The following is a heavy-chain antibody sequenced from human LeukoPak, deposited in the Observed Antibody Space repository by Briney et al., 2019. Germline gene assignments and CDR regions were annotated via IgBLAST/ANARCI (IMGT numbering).Heavy chain of an antibody. V-gene: IGHV3-11*04. Sequence: GGSLRLSCAASGFTFSSYWMSWIRQAPGKGLEWVSYISSSGSTIYYADSVKGRFTISRDNAKNSLYLQMNSLRAEDTAVYYCARGGAYSSSWYRVYWGQGTLVTVSS. CDR2: ISSSGSTI. D-gene: IGHD6-13*01. CDR3: ARGGAYSSSWYRVY. J-gene: IGHJ4*02. CDR1: GFTFSSYW.